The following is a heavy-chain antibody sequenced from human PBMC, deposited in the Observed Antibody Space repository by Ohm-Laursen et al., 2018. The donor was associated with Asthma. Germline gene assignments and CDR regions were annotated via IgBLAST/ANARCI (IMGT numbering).Heavy chain of an antibody. J-gene: IGHJ4*02. CDR1: GLTFSSYW. D-gene: IGHD3-9*01. CDR3: AGDFRFDWNY. Sequence: SLRLSCSASGLTFSSYWMTWVHQAPGKGPEWVAHIKEDGSEESYLASVKGRFTISRDNAKNSLYLQMNSLRAEDTAVYYCAGDFRFDWNYWGQGSLVTVSS. CDR2: IKEDGSEE. V-gene: IGHV3-7*05.